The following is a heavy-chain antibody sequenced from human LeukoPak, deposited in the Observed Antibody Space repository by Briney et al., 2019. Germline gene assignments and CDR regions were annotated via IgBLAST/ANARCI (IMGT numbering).Heavy chain of an antibody. J-gene: IGHJ4*02. CDR2: IYYSGTT. CDR1: GGSISSSNYY. CDR3: ARNREQWVVRDFDY. V-gene: IGHV4-39*01. Sequence: PSETLSLTCTASGGSISSSNYYWGRIRQPPGKGLEWIGNIYYSGTTYYNPSLKSRVTISADTSKNQFSLKLSSVTAADTAVYYCARNREQWVVRDFDYWGQGTLVTVSS. D-gene: IGHD6-19*01.